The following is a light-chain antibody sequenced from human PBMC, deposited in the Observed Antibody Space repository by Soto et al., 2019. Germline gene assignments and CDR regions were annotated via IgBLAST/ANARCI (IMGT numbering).Light chain of an antibody. CDR2: EVT. CDR1: PSDIGRYNY. V-gene: IGLV2-14*01. J-gene: IGLJ2*01. CDR3: SSYSTTSSPHVI. Sequence: QSVLTQPASVSGSPGQSITISCTGTPSDIGRYNYVSWYQQFPGKVPKLLIYEVTSRPSEVSARFSGSKSGSTASLTISGLQAEDEADYYCSSYSTTSSPHVIFGGGTKLTVL.